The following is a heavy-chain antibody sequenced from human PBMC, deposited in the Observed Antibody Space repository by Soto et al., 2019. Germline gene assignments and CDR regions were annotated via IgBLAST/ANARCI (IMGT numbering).Heavy chain of an antibody. CDR1: GFMFRNYA. V-gene: IGHV3-23*01. J-gene: IGHJ4*02. CDR2: VSANADGT. CDR3: SKGRLSFDF. Sequence: GGPLRLSCATSGFMFRNYAMHWVRQAPGKGLEWVSFVSANADGTFYADSVKGRFSISRDNSKNILYLQMNNSRVEDTAIYYCSKGRLSFDFWGPGTLVTVSS.